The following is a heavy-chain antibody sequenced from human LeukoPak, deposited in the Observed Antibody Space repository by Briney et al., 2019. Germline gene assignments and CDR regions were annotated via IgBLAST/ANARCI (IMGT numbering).Heavy chain of an antibody. CDR2: IYYSGST. V-gene: IGHV4-39*01. D-gene: IGHD1-1*01. Sequence: PSETLSLTCTVSGGSISSSSYYWGWIRQPPGKGLEWIGSIYYSGSTYYNPSLKSRVTISVDTSKNQFSLKLSSVTAAGTAVYYCATLGTPHSYYYYYMDVWGKGTTVTVSS. J-gene: IGHJ6*03. CDR3: ATLGTPHSYYYYYMDV. CDR1: GGSISSSSYY.